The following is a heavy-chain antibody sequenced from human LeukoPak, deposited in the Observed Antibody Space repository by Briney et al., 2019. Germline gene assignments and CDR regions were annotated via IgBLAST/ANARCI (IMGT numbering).Heavy chain of an antibody. D-gene: IGHD3-22*01. CDR1: GFIFSDYT. Sequence: GGSLRLSCAASGFIFSDYTMNWVRQAPGKGMEWVSSISPDSSYIFYADSVKGRFTISRDNSKNTLYLQMNSLRAENTAVYYCAKERNYYDSSGYYDYWGQGTLVTVSS. CDR3: AKERNYYDSSGYYDY. CDR2: ISPDSSYI. V-gene: IGHV3-21*04. J-gene: IGHJ4*02.